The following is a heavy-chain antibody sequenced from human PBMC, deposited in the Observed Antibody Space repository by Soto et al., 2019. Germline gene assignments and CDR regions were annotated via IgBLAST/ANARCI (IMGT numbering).Heavy chain of an antibody. D-gene: IGHD6-13*01. CDR3: ARVPAAAPGTGPDY. V-gene: IGHV3-74*01. CDR2: IRSDGNGK. J-gene: IGHJ4*02. Sequence: GGSLRLSCVGSGFIFSDCWMHWVRQAPGKGLVWVSRIRSDGNGKNYADSAEGRFSISRDNTKNTLYLQMNSLGAEDTGVYYCARVPAAAPGTGPDYWGQGTLVTVSS. CDR1: GFIFSDCW.